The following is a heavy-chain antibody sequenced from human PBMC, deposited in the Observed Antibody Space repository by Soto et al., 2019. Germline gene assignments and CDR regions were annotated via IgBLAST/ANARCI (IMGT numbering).Heavy chain of an antibody. CDR3: ARDQGGGYDYFDHDAFDI. J-gene: IGHJ3*02. CDR1: SGSISSSNW. Sequence: SETLSLTCAVSSGSISSSNWWSWVRQPPGKGLEWIGEIYHSGSTNYNPSLKSRVTISVDKSKNQFSLKLSSVTAADTAVYYCARDQGGGYDYFDHDAFDIWGQGTMVTVSS. CDR2: IYHSGST. D-gene: IGHD5-12*01. V-gene: IGHV4-4*02.